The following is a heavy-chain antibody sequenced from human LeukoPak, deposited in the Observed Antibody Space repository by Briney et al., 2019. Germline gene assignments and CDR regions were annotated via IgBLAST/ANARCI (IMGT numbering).Heavy chain of an antibody. V-gene: IGHV3-30-3*01. CDR1: GFTFSSYA. D-gene: IGHD4-23*01. J-gene: IGHJ6*02. CDR2: TSYDGSNK. CDR3: AREYGGNPYYYYGMDV. Sequence: GGSLRLSCAASGFTFSSYAMHWVRQAPGKGLEWVAVTSYDGSNKYYADSVKGRFTISRDNSKNTLYLQMNSLRAEDTAVYYCAREYGGNPYYYYGMDVWGQGTTVTVSS.